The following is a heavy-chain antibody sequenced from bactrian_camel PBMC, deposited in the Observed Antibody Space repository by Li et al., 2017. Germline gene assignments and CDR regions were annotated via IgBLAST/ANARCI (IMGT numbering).Heavy chain of an antibody. V-gene: IGHV3S42*01. CDR1: GFIFNSYA. D-gene: IGHD5*01. CDR2: QRGDGSDI. J-gene: IGHJ4*01. CDR3: ATWGDFAH. Sequence: DVQLVESGGALVEPGGSLRLSCAASGFIFNSYAMSWVRQAPGKGLEWVSWQRGDGSDISYADSVKGRFTISRDNARNTLYLQLNSLKSEDTAVYYCATWGDFAHWGQGTQVTVS.